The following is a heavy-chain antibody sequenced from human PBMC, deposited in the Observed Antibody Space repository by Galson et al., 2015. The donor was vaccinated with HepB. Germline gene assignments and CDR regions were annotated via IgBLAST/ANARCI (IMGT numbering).Heavy chain of an antibody. CDR3: ASPPNCSSTSCYIPNAFDI. V-gene: IGHV4-39*01. CDR1: GGSISSSSYY. Sequence: SETLSLTCTVSGGSISSSSYYWGWIRLPPGKGLEWIGSIYYSGSTYYNPSLKSRVTISVDTSKNQFSLKLSSVTAADTAVYYCASPPNCSSTSCYIPNAFDIWGQGTMVTVSS. J-gene: IGHJ3*02. CDR2: IYYSGST. D-gene: IGHD2-2*02.